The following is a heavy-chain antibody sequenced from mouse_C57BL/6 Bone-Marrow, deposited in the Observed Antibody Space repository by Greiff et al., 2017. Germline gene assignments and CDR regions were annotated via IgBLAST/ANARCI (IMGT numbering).Heavy chain of an antibody. CDR2: INPNNGGT. V-gene: IGHV1-26*01. J-gene: IGHJ4*01. CDR3: ARSHYYGSSPYYYARDY. CDR1: GYTFTDYY. Sequence: VQLQQSGPELVKPGASVKISCKASGYTFTDYYMNWVKQSHGKSLEWIGDINPNNGGTSYNQKFKGKATLTVDKSSSTAYMELRSLTSEDSAVYYCARSHYYGSSPYYYARDYWGQGTSVTVSS. D-gene: IGHD1-1*01.